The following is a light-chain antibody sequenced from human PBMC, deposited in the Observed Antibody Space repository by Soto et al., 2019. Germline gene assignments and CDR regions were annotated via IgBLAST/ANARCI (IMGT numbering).Light chain of an antibody. V-gene: IGLV2-14*01. Sequence: QSALTQPASVSGSPGQSITISCTGTSGDVGAYNSVSWYQQHPGKAPKLMIYEVINRPSGVSYRFSGSKSGNTASLTISGLQAEDEADYYCSSYISSSTPNWVFGGGTQLTVL. CDR3: SSYISSSTPNWV. J-gene: IGLJ3*02. CDR1: SGDVGAYNS. CDR2: EVI.